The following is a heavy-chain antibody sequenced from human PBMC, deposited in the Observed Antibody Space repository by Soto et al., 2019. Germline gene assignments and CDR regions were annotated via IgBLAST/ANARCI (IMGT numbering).Heavy chain of an antibody. CDR1: GYTFTSYA. D-gene: IGHD3-22*01. CDR3: ATGSRYYYGDDY. CDR2: INAGNGNT. V-gene: IGHV1-3*05. Sequence: QVQLVQSGAEEKKPGASVKVSCKASGYTFTSYAMHWVRQAPGQRLEWMGWINAGNGNTKYSQKFQGRVTITRDTSASTAYIELSSLRSEDTAVYYCATGSRYYYGDDYWGQGTLVTVSS. J-gene: IGHJ4*02.